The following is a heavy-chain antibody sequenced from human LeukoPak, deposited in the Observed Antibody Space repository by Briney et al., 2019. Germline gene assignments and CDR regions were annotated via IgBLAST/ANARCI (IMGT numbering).Heavy chain of an antibody. J-gene: IGHJ6*03. V-gene: IGHV3-23*01. CDR3: ARDLTPHMDV. Sequence: GGSLRLSCGASSFTFSSYVMSWVRQAPGKGLEWVSTVSTTGGSTYYADSVKGRFTISRDNAKNTLYLQMNSLRAEDTAVYYCARDLTPHMDVWGKGTTVTVSS. CDR1: SFTFSSYV. CDR2: VSTTGGST.